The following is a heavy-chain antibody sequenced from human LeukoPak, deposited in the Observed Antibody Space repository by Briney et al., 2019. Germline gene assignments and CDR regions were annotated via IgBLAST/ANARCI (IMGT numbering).Heavy chain of an antibody. D-gene: IGHD1-26*01. CDR3: TTGWYSGNYFDY. CDR1: GFTFSHAW. J-gene: IGHJ4*02. V-gene: IGHV3-15*01. CDR2: IKSKSASGTT. Sequence: GGSLRLFCAASGFTFSHAWMSWVRQATGKGLEWIGSIKSKSASGTTDYAAPVKGRFTISRDDSTNTLYVQMNSLKAEDTAVYYCTTGWYSGNYFDYWGQGTLVTVSS.